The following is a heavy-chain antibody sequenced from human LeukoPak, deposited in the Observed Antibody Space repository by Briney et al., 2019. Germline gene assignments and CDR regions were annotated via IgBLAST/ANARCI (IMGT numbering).Heavy chain of an antibody. CDR3: ASGSSSWKPRRWFDP. Sequence: GGSLRLSCAASGFTFSSYEMNWVRQAPGKGLEWVSYISSSGSTIYYADSVKGRFTISRDNAKNSLYLQMNSLRAEDTAVYYCASGSSSWKPRRWFDPWDQGTLVTVSS. J-gene: IGHJ5*02. D-gene: IGHD6-13*01. CDR1: GFTFSSYE. CDR2: ISSSGSTI. V-gene: IGHV3-48*03.